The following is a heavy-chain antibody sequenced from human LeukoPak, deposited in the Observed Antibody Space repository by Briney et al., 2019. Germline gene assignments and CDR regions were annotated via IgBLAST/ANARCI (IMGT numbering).Heavy chain of an antibody. CDR3: TQKGGTDH. D-gene: IGHD2-15*01. V-gene: IGHV3-48*01. CDR1: GFSFSRFG. Sequence: GGSLRLSCVASGFSFSRFGMNWVRQAPGKGLEWISHISSTSADISYADSVKGRFTIARDNAKNSLYLQMSSLRVEDTAVYYCTQKGGTDHWGQGTLVTVSS. J-gene: IGHJ4*02. CDR2: ISSTSADI.